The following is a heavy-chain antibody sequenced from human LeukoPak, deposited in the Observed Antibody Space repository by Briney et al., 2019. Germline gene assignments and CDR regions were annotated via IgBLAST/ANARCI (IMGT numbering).Heavy chain of an antibody. V-gene: IGHV4-31*03. CDR1: GGSINSGDSY. J-gene: IGHJ3*02. CDR2: IYYSWST. D-gene: IGHD2-15*01. Sequence: PSETLSLTCTVSGGSINSGDSYWSWIRQRPGEGLEWIGCIYYSWSTYYNPSLKSRITLSLDTSKNQFSLRLSSVTAADTAVYYCARGPPLRGIFPTLLKQLKAAFDIWGQGTMVTVSS. CDR3: ARGPPLRGIFPTLLKQLKAAFDI.